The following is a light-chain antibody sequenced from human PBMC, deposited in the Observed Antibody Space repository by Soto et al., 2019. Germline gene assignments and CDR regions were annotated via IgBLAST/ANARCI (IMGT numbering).Light chain of an antibody. CDR2: DSS. CDR3: QQFNNYPLT. J-gene: IGKJ5*01. Sequence: AIQLTQYPSSLSASVGDRVTITCRASQGISSAVAWYQQKTGKPPKLLMYDSSSLESGVPPRFSGSGSGTDFTLSISSLQPEDCATYYCQQFNNYPLTFGQGTRLEIK. V-gene: IGKV1D-13*01. CDR1: QGISSA.